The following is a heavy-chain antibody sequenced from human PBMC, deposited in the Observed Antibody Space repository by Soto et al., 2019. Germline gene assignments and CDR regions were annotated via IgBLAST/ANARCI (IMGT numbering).Heavy chain of an antibody. Sequence: PGGSLRLSCAASGFTFSSYAMHWVCQAPGKGLEWVAVISYDGSNKYYADSVKGRFTISRDNSKNTLYLQMNSLRAEDTVVYYCARDSYYYYDSSGYYYYYYGMDVWGQGPTVTVSS. J-gene: IGHJ6*02. V-gene: IGHV3-30-3*01. CDR2: ISYDGSNK. CDR1: GFTFSSYA. CDR3: ARDSYYYYDSSGYYYYYYGMDV. D-gene: IGHD3-22*01.